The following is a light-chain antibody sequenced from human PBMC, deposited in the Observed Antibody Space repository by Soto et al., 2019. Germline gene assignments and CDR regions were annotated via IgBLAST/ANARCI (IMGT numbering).Light chain of an antibody. Sequence: EIVLTQSPGTLSLSPGERATLSCRAAQSVSSSSLAWYQQKPGQAPRLLIYGASSRATGIPDRFSGSGYGTDFTLTISRLEPEDFAVYYCQQYGSSSWTFGQGTRVEIK. CDR1: QSVSSSS. V-gene: IGKV3-20*01. J-gene: IGKJ1*01. CDR2: GAS. CDR3: QQYGSSSWT.